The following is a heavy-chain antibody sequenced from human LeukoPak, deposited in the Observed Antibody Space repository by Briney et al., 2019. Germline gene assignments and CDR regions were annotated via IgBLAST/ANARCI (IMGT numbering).Heavy chain of an antibody. J-gene: IGHJ6*02. D-gene: IGHD5-18*01. CDR1: GYTFTSYG. CDR3: AMFYSYGWRYYYYGMDV. Sequence: ASVTVSCKASGYTFTSYGISWVRLAPGQGLECMGWISAYNGNTNYAQKLQGRVTMTTDTSTSTAYMELRSLRSDDTAVYYCAMFYSYGWRYYYYGMDVWGQGTTVTVSS. V-gene: IGHV1-18*01. CDR2: ISAYNGNT.